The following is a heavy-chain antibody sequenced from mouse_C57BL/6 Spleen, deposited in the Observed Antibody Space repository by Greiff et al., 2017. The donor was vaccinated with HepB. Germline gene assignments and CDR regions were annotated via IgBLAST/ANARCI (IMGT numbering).Heavy chain of an antibody. J-gene: IGHJ2*01. D-gene: IGHD1-1*01. CDR1: GYTFTSSW. CDR3: ARWDYYGSSPDY. V-gene: IGHV1-61*01. CDR2: IYPSDSET. Sequence: VQLQQPGAELVRPGSSVKLSCKASGYTFTSSWMDWVKPRPGQGLEWIGNIYPSDSETHYNQNFKDKATLTVDKSSSTAYMQLSSLTSEDTAFYYCARWDYYGSSPDYWGQGTTLTVSS.